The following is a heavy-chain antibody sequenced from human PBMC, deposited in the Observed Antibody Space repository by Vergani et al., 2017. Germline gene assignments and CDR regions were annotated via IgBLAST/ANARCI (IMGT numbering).Heavy chain of an antibody. CDR1: GGSISSGGYY. CDR3: ARGRGRYCSSTSCYAAMKDYMDV. J-gene: IGHJ6*03. CDR2: IYYSGST. D-gene: IGHD2-2*01. V-gene: IGHV4-61*08. Sequence: QVQLQESGPGLVKPSQTLSLTCTVSGGSISSGGYYWSWIRQHPGKGLEWIGYIYYSGSTNYNPSLKSRVTISVDTSKNQFSLKLSSVTAADTAVYYCARGRGRYCSSTSCYAAMKDYMDVWGKGTTVTVSS.